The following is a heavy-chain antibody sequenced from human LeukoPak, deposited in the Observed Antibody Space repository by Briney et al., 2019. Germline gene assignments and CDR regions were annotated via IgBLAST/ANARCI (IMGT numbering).Heavy chain of an antibody. CDR1: GFTFSGYA. Sequence: PGGSLRLSCAASGFTFSGYAMNWVRQAPGKGLEWVSGISDSGITTYYADSVKGRFTISRDNSKNTVYLQMNSLRAADTAIYFCAKTDGNFYFDYWGQGTLVTVSS. CDR2: ISDSGITT. J-gene: IGHJ4*02. CDR3: AKTDGNFYFDY. V-gene: IGHV3-23*01. D-gene: IGHD5-24*01.